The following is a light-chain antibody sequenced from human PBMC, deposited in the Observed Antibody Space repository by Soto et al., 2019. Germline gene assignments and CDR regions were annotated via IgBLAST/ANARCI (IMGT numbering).Light chain of an antibody. Sequence: DIQMTQSPSSLSASVGYRVTITCQASQDISNYLNWYQQKPGRAPKLLIYDASNLETGVPSWFSGSGSGTDFTLTISRLEPEDFAVFYCQHYDSLPITFGQGTRLEIK. J-gene: IGKJ5*01. CDR3: QHYDSLPIT. V-gene: IGKV1-33*01. CDR1: QDISNY. CDR2: DAS.